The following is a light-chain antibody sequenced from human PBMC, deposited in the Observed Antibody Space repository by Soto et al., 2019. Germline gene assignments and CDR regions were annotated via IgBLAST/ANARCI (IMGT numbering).Light chain of an antibody. CDR2: NNH. Sequence: QSVLTQPSSASGTPGQRVTISCSGGSSNIGGNTAHWYQQFPGTAPKLLIYNNHQRPSGVPDPFSGSKSGTSASLAISGLQSEDEAMYYCAAWDDSLSGPVFGEGTKLTVL. J-gene: IGLJ2*01. CDR1: SSNIGGNT. V-gene: IGLV1-44*01. CDR3: AAWDDSLSGPV.